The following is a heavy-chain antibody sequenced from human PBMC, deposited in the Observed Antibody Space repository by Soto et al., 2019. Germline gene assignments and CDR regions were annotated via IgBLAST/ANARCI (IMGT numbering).Heavy chain of an antibody. J-gene: IGHJ6*03. Sequence: ASVKVSCKASGYTFTSSNINWVRQATGQGLEWMGWMNPNNGNTGFAQKFQGRLTMTRDTSISTAYMELSSLRSEDTAVYYCGTGVAGTAYIDVWGKGTTVTVS. CDR1: GYTFTSSN. CDR2: MNPNNGNT. V-gene: IGHV1-8*01. CDR3: GTGVAGTAYIDV. D-gene: IGHD6-19*01.